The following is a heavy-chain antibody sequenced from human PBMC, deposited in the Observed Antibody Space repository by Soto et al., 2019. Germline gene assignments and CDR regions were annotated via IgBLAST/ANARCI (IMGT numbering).Heavy chain of an antibody. D-gene: IGHD5-12*01. J-gene: IGHJ4*02. CDR2: IFSGGLT. CDR1: GFTVTGNY. CDR3: ARGEWLHFGLAS. V-gene: IGHV3-66*01. Sequence: GGSLRLSCAASGFTVTGNYMSWVRQAPGKGLEWVSVIFSGGLTYYADSVKGRFTISRDDSANTVYLQMNSLRVEDTAVYYCARGEWLHFGLASWGQGTLVTVSS.